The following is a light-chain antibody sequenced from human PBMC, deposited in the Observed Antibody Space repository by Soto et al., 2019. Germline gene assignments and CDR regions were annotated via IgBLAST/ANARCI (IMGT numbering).Light chain of an antibody. CDR1: QSVSSGH. J-gene: IGKJ1*01. CDR2: GAS. CDR3: QHYGHALWA. V-gene: IGKV3-20*01. Sequence: EIVLTQSPATLSLSPGERASLSCRASQSVSSGHLAWYQQKPGQAPRLLMSGASRRATGVPDRFSGSGSGTDFTLTISRLEPEDFAVYYCQHYGHALWAFGQGTKVDIK.